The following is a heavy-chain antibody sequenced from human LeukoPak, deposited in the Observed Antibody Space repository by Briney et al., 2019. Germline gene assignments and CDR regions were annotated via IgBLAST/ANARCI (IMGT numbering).Heavy chain of an antibody. J-gene: IGHJ1*01. CDR3: ARDLGDLIVGGEYFQH. V-gene: IGHV3-21*01. CDR1: GFTFSTYS. D-gene: IGHD1-26*01. Sequence: PGGSLRLSCAASGFTFSTYSMNWVRQAPGKGLEWVSSISSSSSYIHYADSVKGRFTISRDNTKNSLHLQINSLRAEDTAVYYCARDLGDLIVGGEYFQHWGQGTLVTVSS. CDR2: ISSSSSYI.